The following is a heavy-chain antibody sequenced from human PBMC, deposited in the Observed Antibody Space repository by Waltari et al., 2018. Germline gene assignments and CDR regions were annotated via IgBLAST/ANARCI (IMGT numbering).Heavy chain of an antibody. J-gene: IGHJ5*02. CDR1: GGSISSYY. Sequence: QVQLQESGPGLVKPSETLSLTCTVSGGSISSYYWSWIRQPPGKGLEWIGYIYYSGSTNYNPSLKSRVTISVDTSKNQFSLKLSSVTAAETAVYYCARAGGDFWGVIGWFDPWGQGTLVTVSS. CDR2: IYYSGST. CDR3: ARAGGDFWGVIGWFDP. V-gene: IGHV4-59*01. D-gene: IGHD3-16*02.